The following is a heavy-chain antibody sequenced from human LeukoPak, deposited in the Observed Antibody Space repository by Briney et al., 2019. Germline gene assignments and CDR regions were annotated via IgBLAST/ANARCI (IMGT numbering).Heavy chain of an antibody. V-gene: IGHV3-48*03. J-gene: IGHJ4*02. D-gene: IGHD6-6*01. CDR2: ISRSGNTI. CDR1: GFTFSTYE. Sequence: GGSLRLSCAASGFTFSTYEMNWVRQAPGKGLEWVSFISRSGNTIYYADSVKGRFTISRDNAKNSLYLQMTSLRAEDTAVYYCARLYSSSSGLRASDYWGQGTLVTVSS. CDR3: ARLYSSSSGLRASDY.